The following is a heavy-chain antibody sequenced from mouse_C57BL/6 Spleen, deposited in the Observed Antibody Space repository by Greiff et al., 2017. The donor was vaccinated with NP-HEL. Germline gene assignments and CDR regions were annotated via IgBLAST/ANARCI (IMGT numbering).Heavy chain of an antibody. CDR1: GYTFTSYG. D-gene: IGHD1-1*01. V-gene: IGHV1-81*01. CDR3: ARWDTTVVAGKDY. Sequence: QVQLQQSGAELARPGASVKLSCKASGYTFTSYGISWVKQRTGQGLEWIGEIYPRSGNTYYNEKFKGKATLTADKSSSTAYMELRSLTSEDSAVYFCARWDTTVVAGKDYWGQGTTLTVSS. J-gene: IGHJ2*01. CDR2: IYPRSGNT.